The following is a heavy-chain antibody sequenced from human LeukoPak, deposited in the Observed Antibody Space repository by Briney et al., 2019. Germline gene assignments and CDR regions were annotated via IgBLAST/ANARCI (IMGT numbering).Heavy chain of an antibody. CDR1: GGSISSYY. D-gene: IGHD2-15*01. CDR3: ARTTEGYCRGRSCYSYYYYLDV. Sequence: SETLSLTCTVSGGSISSYYWSWIRQPPGKGLEWIGYIYYSGSTNYNPSLKSRVTISVDTSKNQFSLKLRSVTAADTAVYYCARTTEGYCRGRSCYSYYYYLDVWGKGTTVTVSS. CDR2: IYYSGST. J-gene: IGHJ6*03. V-gene: IGHV4-59*01.